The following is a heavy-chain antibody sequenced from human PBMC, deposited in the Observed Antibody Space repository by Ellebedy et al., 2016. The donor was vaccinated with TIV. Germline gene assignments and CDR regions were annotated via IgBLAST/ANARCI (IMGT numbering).Heavy chain of an antibody. CDR3: ARVHCGSVSCYGWDLDY. J-gene: IGHJ4*02. D-gene: IGHD5-18*01. CDR1: GFTFSNSD. Sequence: GESLKISCAASGFTFSNSDMNWVRQAPGKGLEWVSGVSWNGSRRHYADSVKGRFIISRDNSRNFQYQQMNSLRPEDMAVYYCARVHCGSVSCYGWDLDYWGQGTLVTVSS. CDR2: VSWNGSRR. V-gene: IGHV3-19*01.